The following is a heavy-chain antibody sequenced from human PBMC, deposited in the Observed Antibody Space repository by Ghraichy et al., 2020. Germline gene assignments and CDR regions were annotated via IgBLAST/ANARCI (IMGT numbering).Heavy chain of an antibody. CDR2: ISGSGGST. D-gene: IGHD1-26*01. CDR3: ANVALLSGSYEVYYYYYMDV. J-gene: IGHJ6*03. Sequence: GGSLRLSCAASGFTFSSYAMSWVRQAPGKGLEWVSAISGSGGSTYYADSVKGRFTISRDNSKNTLYLQMNSLRAEDTAVYYCANVALLSGSYEVYYYYYMDVWGKGTTVTVSS. CDR1: GFTFSSYA. V-gene: IGHV3-23*01.